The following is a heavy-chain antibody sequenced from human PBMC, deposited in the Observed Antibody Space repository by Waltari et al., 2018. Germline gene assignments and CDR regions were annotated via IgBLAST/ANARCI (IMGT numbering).Heavy chain of an antibody. J-gene: IGHJ1*01. CDR2: IHYSVSP. V-gene: IGHV4-39*01. Sequence: QLQLQESGPGLVKPSEILSLTCTVSGGSISRSSYYWGWIRQPPGKGLEWIGVIHYSVSPYYNPSLKSRVTISVDTSKNQFSLKVNSVTAADTAVYYCAGIYSTNWYVRYFQHWGQGTLVTVSS. CDR3: AGIYSTNWYVRYFQH. CDR1: GGSISRSSYY. D-gene: IGHD6-13*01.